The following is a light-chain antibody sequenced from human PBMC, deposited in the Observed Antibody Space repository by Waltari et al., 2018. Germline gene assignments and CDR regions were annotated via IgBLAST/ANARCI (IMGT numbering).Light chain of an antibody. Sequence: SYELTQPPSVSVSPGPTARLPCSVDRLGNEYVSWFQQRPGQSPVLVIYEDAKRPSGVPARISGSNSENMATLTISGTQATDEADYYCQAWDPTSHVTFGGGTKLTVL. V-gene: IGLV3-1*01. J-gene: IGLJ2*01. CDR3: QAWDPTSHVT. CDR2: EDA. CDR1: RLGNEY.